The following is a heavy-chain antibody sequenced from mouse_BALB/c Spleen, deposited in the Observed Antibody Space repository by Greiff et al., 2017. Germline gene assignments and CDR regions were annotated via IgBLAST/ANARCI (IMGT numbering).Heavy chain of an antibody. V-gene: IGHV2-2*02. CDR3: ARPMITAGAWFAY. J-gene: IGHJ3*01. CDR1: GFSLTSYG. CDR2: IWSGGST. D-gene: IGHD2-4*01. Sequence: QVQLKESGPGLVQPSQSLSITCTVSGFSLTSYGVHWVRQSPGKGLEWLGVIWSGGSTDYNAAFISRLSISKDNSKSQVFFKMNSLQANDTAIYYCARPMITAGAWFAYWGQGTLVTVSA.